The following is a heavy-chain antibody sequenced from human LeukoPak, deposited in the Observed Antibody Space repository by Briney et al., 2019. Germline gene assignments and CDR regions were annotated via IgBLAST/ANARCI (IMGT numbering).Heavy chain of an antibody. CDR2: IYYSGST. V-gene: IGHV4-59*08. D-gene: IGHD2-2*01. J-gene: IGHJ5*02. Sequence: SETLSLTCTVSGGSISSSYWSWIRQPPGKGLEWIGYIYYSGSTNYNPSLKSRVTISVDTSKNQFSLKLSSVTAADTAVYYCARLASSTSLLYWFDPWGQGTLVTVSS. CDR3: ARLASSTSLLYWFDP. CDR1: GGSISSSY.